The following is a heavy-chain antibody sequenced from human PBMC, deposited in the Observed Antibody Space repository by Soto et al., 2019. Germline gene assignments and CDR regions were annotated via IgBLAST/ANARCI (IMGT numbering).Heavy chain of an antibody. CDR2: IYWDDDK. V-gene: IGHV2-5*02. CDR1: GFSLSTSGVG. D-gene: IGHD2-15*01. J-gene: IGHJ5*02. Sequence: QITLKESGPTLVKLTQTLTLTCTFSGFSLSTSGVGVCWIRQPPGKSLEWLALIYWDDDKRYSPSLKSRLTITKDTSKTQVVLTMTNMDPVDTATYYCAHRGYCSGGRCYEFDPWGQATLVTVSS. CDR3: AHRGYCSGGRCYEFDP.